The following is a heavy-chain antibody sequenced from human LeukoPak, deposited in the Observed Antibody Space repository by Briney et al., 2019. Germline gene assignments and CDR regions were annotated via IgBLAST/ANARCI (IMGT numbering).Heavy chain of an antibody. D-gene: IGHD3-9*01. J-gene: IGHJ6*04. V-gene: IGHV1-2*06. CDR3: SNSDILTGYYPDV. CDR1: GYTFTGYY. CDR2: INPNSGGT. Sequence: ASVKVSCKASGYTFTGYYMHWVRQAPGQGLEWMGRINPNSGGTNYAQKFQGRVTMTRDTSISTAHMELSRLRSDDTAVYYCSNSDILTGYYPDVWGKGTTVTVSS.